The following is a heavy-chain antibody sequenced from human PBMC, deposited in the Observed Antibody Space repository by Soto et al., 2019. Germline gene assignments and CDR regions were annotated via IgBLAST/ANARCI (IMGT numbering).Heavy chain of an antibody. CDR1: GVTFSNAW. D-gene: IGHD3-22*01. J-gene: IGHJ4*02. V-gene: IGHV3-15*01. CDR2: IKGEADGGTT. CDR3: TTGLSNGYYNFDY. Sequence: GGSLRLSCAASGVTFSNAWMSWVRQAPGKGLEWVGRIKGEADGGTTDYAAPVKGRIIISRDHSKDTLYLQMNSLKTEDTAVYYCTTGLSNGYYNFDYWGQG.